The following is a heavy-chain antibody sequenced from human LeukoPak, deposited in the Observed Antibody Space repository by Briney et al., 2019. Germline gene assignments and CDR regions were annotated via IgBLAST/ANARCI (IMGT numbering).Heavy chain of an antibody. J-gene: IGHJ4*02. D-gene: IGHD6-19*01. CDR2: AGISSGNT. Sequence: GGSLRLSCAASGFTFSDYSMNWVRQAPGKGLEWISYAGISSGNTKYADSVKGRFTISRDNSKNTVSLQMSSLTSEDTAVYFCVREQPGDGWSGFDYWGQGTLVTVSS. CDR1: GFTFSDYS. CDR3: VREQPGDGWSGFDY. V-gene: IGHV3-48*01.